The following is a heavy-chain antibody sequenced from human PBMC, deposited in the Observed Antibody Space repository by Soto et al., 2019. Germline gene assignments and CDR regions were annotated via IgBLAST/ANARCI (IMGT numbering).Heavy chain of an antibody. Sequence: SETLSLTCTVSSVSISTYYWSWIRQPPGKGLEWIGYIYYTGSTNYNPSLKTRVAISMDTSKNQFSLNLSSVTAADTAVYYCAGAPNWAYFDFWGQGTLVTVSS. J-gene: IGHJ4*02. D-gene: IGHD7-27*01. V-gene: IGHV4-59*01. CDR3: AGAPNWAYFDF. CDR1: SVSISTYY. CDR2: IYYTGST.